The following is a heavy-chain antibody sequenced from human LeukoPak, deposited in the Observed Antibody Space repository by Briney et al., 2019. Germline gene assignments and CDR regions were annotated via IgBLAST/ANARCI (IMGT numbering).Heavy chain of an antibody. CDR3: ARLTMVRGGPSNWFDP. CDR1: GGSISSYY. Sequence: SETLSLTCSVSGGSISSYYWNWIRQPPGKGLEWIGYIYYGGSTSFNPSLKSQVTISVDTSKNQFSLKLNSVTAADTAVYYCARLTMVRGGPSNWFDPWGQGTLVTVSS. CDR2: IYYGGST. V-gene: IGHV4-59*01. J-gene: IGHJ5*02. D-gene: IGHD3-10*01.